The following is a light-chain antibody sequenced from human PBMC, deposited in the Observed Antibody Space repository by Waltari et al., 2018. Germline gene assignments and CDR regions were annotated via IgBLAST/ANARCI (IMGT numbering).Light chain of an antibody. CDR2: DAS. Sequence: DIQMTQSPSSLSASVGDRVTITCRASQSISSRLAWYQQKPGKAPKLRIYDASSLETGVPSRFSGSGSGTEFTLTISSLQPDDFATYYCQQYKSYWTFGQGTKVEIK. V-gene: IGKV1-5*01. CDR1: QSISSR. J-gene: IGKJ1*01. CDR3: QQYKSYWT.